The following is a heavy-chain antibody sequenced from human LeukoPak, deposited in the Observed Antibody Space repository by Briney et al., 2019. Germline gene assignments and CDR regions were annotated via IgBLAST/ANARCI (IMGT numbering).Heavy chain of an antibody. CDR3: ALMPDIVVVPAAEDAFDI. V-gene: IGHV1-8*01. J-gene: IGHJ3*02. Sequence: ASVKVSCKASGYTFTSYDINWVRQATGQGLEWMGWMNPDSGNTGYAQKFQGRVTMTRNTSISTAYMELSSLRSEDTAVYYCALMPDIVVVPAAEDAFDIWGQGTMVTVSS. CDR2: MNPDSGNT. D-gene: IGHD2-2*01. CDR1: GYTFTSYD.